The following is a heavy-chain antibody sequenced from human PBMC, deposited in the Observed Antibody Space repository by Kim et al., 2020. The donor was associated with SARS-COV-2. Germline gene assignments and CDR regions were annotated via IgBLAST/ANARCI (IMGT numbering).Heavy chain of an antibody. CDR3: ARGYSLSETLAAATGGEVYFDY. D-gene: IGHD6-13*01. Sequence: SETLSLTCTVSGGSISSYYWSWIRQPPGKGLEWIGYIYYSGSTNYNPSLKSRVTISVDTSKNQFSLKLSSVTAADTAVYYCARGYSLSETLAAATGGEVYFDYWGQGTLVTVSS. J-gene: IGHJ4*02. CDR2: IYYSGST. V-gene: IGHV4-59*01. CDR1: GGSISSYY.